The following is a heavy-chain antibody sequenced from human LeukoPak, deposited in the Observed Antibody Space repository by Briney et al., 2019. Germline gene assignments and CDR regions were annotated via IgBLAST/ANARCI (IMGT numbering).Heavy chain of an antibody. CDR1: GGTFSSYA. CDR3: AREDNYYDSSGYPD. Sequence: SVKVSCKASGGTFSSYAISWVRQAPGQGLEWMGGIIPIFGTANYAQKFQGRVTITANESTSTAYMELSSLRSEDTAVYYCAREDNYYDSSGYPDWGQGTLVTVSS. D-gene: IGHD3-22*01. CDR2: IIPIFGTA. J-gene: IGHJ4*02. V-gene: IGHV1-69*01.